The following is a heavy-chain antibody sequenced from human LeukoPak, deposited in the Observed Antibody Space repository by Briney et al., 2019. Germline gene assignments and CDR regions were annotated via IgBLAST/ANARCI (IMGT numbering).Heavy chain of an antibody. Sequence: PSETLSLTCAVSGDSISSGGYSWSWIRQPPGKGLEWIGYIYYSGSTNYNPSLKSRVTISVDTSKNQFSLKLSSVTAADTAVYYCARDSRFVAAAGTFDYWGQGTLVTVSS. CDR1: GDSISSGGYS. J-gene: IGHJ4*02. D-gene: IGHD6-13*01. V-gene: IGHV4-61*08. CDR3: ARDSRFVAAAGTFDY. CDR2: IYYSGST.